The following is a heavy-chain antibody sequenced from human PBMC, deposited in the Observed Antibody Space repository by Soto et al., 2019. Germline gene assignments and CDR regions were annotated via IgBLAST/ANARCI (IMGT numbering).Heavy chain of an antibody. CDR2: IYPGDSDT. D-gene: IGHD5-12*01. Sequence: PGESLKISCKGSGYSFTSYWIGWVRQMPGKGLEWMGIIYPGDSDTRYSPSFQGQVTISADKSISTAYLQWSSLKASDTAMYYCASQVSRRSGYDLEPFDYWGQGTLVAVSS. V-gene: IGHV5-51*01. CDR3: ASQVSRRSGYDLEPFDY. J-gene: IGHJ4*02. CDR1: GYSFTSYW.